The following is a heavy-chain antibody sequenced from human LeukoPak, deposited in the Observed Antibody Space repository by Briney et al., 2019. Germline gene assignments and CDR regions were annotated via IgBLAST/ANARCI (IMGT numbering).Heavy chain of an antibody. J-gene: IGHJ4*02. D-gene: IGHD2-15*01. CDR1: GYTFTSYW. Sequence: GESLKISCQGSGYTFTSYWISWVRQMPGKGLEYMGRIDPSDSYTNYSPSFQGHVTISADKSISTAYLQWSTLKASDTAMYYCARHRYCSGGSCYSDYWGQGTLVTVSS. CDR2: IDPSDSYT. CDR3: ARHRYCSGGSCYSDY. V-gene: IGHV5-10-1*01.